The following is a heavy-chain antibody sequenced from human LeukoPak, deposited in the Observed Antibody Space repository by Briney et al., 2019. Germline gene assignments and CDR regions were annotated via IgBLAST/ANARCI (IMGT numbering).Heavy chain of an antibody. V-gene: IGHV4-59*10. D-gene: IGHD3-22*01. CDR1: GGSFIGFH. Sequence: SETLSLTCAVYGGSFIGFHWNWIRQPAGKGLEWIGRIYTSGSTNYNPSLKSRVTISVDTSKNQFSLKLTSVTAADTAVYYCARGPYKYDGSGAFDIWGQGTKVTVSS. J-gene: IGHJ3*02. CDR2: IYTSGST. CDR3: ARGPYKYDGSGAFDI.